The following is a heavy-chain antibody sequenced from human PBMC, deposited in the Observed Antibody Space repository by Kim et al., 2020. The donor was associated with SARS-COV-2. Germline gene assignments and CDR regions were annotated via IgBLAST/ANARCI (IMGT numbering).Heavy chain of an antibody. V-gene: IGHV4-39*01. Sequence: SETLSLTCTVSGGSISSSSYYWGWIRQPPGKGLEWIGSIYYSGSTYYNPSLKSRVTISVDTSKNQFSLKLSSVTAADTAVYYCHYTMVRGGLRSLDYWGQGTLVTVSS. CDR2: IYYSGST. D-gene: IGHD3-10*01. CDR3: HYTMVRGGLRSLDY. J-gene: IGHJ4*02. CDR1: GGSISSSSYY.